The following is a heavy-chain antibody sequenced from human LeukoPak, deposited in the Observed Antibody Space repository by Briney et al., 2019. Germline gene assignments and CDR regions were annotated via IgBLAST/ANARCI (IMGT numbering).Heavy chain of an antibody. V-gene: IGHV4-39*01. CDR2: IYYSGST. J-gene: IGHJ3*02. D-gene: IGHD2-21*02. CDR3: ARTDESTHDLGAFDI. Sequence: SETLSLTCTVSGGSISSSSYYWGWIRQPPGKGLEWIGSIYYSGSTYYNPSLKSRVTISVDTSKNQFSLKLSSVTAADTAVYYCARTDESTHDLGAFDIWGQGTMVTVSS. CDR1: GGSISSSSYY.